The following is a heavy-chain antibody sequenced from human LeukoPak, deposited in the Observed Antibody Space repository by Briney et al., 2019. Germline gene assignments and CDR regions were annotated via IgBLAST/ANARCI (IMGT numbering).Heavy chain of an antibody. CDR3: AKGGPIFGELLYYFDY. D-gene: IGHD3-10*02. CDR1: GFTFSSYG. V-gene: IGHV3-23*01. J-gene: IGHJ4*02. CDR2: ISGSGGST. Sequence: PGGSLRLSCAASGFTFSSYGMHWVRQAPGKGLEWVSAISGSGGSTYYADSVKGRFTISRDNSKNTLYLQMNSLRAEDTAVYYCAKGGPIFGELLYYFDYWGQGTLVTVSS.